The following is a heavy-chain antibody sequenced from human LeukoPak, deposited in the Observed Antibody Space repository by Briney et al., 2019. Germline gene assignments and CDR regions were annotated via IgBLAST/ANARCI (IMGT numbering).Heavy chain of an antibody. J-gene: IGHJ6*04. Sequence: GASVKVSCKASGYTFTSYGIGWVRQAPGQGLEWMGWISAYNGNTNYAQKLQGRVTMTTDTSTSTAYMELRSLRSDDTAVYYCARGWVRGVIAYYYYGMDVWGKGTTVTVSS. CDR3: ARGWVRGVIAYYYYGMDV. CDR1: GYTFTSYG. CDR2: ISAYNGNT. V-gene: IGHV1-18*04. D-gene: IGHD3-10*01.